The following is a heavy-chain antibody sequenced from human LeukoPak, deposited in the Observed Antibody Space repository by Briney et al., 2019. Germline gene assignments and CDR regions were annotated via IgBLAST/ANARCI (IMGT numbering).Heavy chain of an antibody. V-gene: IGHV4-34*01. CDR3: ARGGRGVPTARRFKFGDCFDP. D-gene: IGHD2-2*01. CDR2: INHGGST. CDR1: GGSFSDHS. Sequence: SETLSLTCAVYGGSFSDHSWIWIRQPPGKGLEWIGEINHGGSTTYSPSLKSRVTISVDTSKNQFSLKLRSVTAADTAVYYCARGGRGVPTARRFKFGDCFDPWGPGTLVTASS. J-gene: IGHJ5*02.